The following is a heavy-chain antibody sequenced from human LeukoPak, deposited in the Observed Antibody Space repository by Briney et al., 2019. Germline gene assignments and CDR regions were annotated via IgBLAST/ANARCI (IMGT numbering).Heavy chain of an antibody. CDR3: ARQRITYYYGSGRHTKNYYMDV. D-gene: IGHD3-10*01. V-gene: IGHV4-34*01. CDR1: GGSFSGYY. Sequence: SETLSLTCAVYGGSFSGYYWSWIRQPPGKGLEWIGEINHSGSTNYNPSLKSRVTISVDTPKNQFSLKLSSVTAADTAVYYCARQRITYYYGSGRHTKNYYMDVWGKGTTVTISS. J-gene: IGHJ6*03. CDR2: INHSGST.